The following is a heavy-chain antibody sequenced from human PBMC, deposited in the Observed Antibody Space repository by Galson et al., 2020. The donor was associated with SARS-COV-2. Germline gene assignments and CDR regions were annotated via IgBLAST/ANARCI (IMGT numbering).Heavy chain of an antibody. CDR2: ISYDGSQK. Sequence: GESLKISCAASGFTFSNYAVHWVRQAPGKGLEWVAVISYDGSQKYYANSVKGRFTLSRDNSENTLYLQMNSLRTEDTAVYYCAREGAGGDIVLVVYARFEYWGQGTRVTVSS. D-gene: IGHD2-8*02. CDR1: GFTFSNYA. J-gene: IGHJ4*02. V-gene: IGHV3-30-3*01. CDR3: AREGAGGDIVLVVYARFEY.